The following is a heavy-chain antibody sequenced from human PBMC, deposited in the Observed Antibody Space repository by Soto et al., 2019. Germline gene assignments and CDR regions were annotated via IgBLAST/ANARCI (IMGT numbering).Heavy chain of an antibody. CDR2: ISYDGSNK. J-gene: IGHJ6*02. V-gene: IGHV3-30*18. CDR1: GFTFSSYG. Sequence: PGGSLRLSCAASGFTFSSYGMHWVRQAPGKGLEWVAVISYDGSNKYYADSVKGRFTISRDNSKNTLYLQMNSLRAEDTAVYYCAKTYAGDYYGMDVWGQGTTVTVSS. CDR3: AKTYAGDYYGMDV. D-gene: IGHD4-17*01.